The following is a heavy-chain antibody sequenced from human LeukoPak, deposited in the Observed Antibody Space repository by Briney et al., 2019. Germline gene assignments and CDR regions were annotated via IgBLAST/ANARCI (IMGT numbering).Heavy chain of an antibody. CDR3: SRGHPGLLRFLEWSQNWFDP. D-gene: IGHD3-3*01. CDR1: GGTFSSYA. J-gene: IGHJ5*02. Sequence: ASVKVSCKASGGTFSSYAISSVRHAPGHGLEWMGGIIPMFGTANYAQKFQGRVTITADESTITAYMKLRSLRSEDTAVCYCSRGHPGLLRFLEWSQNWFDPWGQGTLVTVSS. V-gene: IGHV1-69*13. CDR2: IIPMFGTA.